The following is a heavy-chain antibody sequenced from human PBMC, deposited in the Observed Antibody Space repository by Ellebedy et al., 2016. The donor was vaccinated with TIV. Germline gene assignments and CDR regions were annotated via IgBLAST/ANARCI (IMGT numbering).Heavy chain of an antibody. V-gene: IGHV3-15*01. Sequence: GESLKISCEASGFTFSNARMSWVRQAPGKGLEWVGRIKSKTDGGATDYAAPVKGRFTISRDDSKNTLYLQMNSLQFEDTAVYYCTTRPPPYCDCPLDYWGQGTLVTVSS. D-gene: IGHD4-17*01. CDR3: TTRPPPYCDCPLDY. CDR1: GFTFSNAR. J-gene: IGHJ4*02. CDR2: IKSKTDGGAT.